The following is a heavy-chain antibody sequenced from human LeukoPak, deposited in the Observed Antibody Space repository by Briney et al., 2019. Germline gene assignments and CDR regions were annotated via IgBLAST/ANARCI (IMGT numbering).Heavy chain of an antibody. CDR3: ATEKMGFDY. J-gene: IGHJ4*02. CDR2: IGGSGGGT. V-gene: IGHV3-23*01. Sequence: GGSLRLSCAASGFTFSSYGMHWVRQAPGKGLEWVSGIGGSGGGTYYADSVKGRFSISRDNSKNTLYLQMSSLRAEDTAVYYCATEKMGFDYWGRGTLVTVSS. D-gene: IGHD5-24*01. CDR1: GFTFSSYG.